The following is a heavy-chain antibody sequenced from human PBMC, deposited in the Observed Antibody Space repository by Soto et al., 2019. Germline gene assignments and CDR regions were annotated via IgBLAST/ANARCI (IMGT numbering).Heavy chain of an antibody. CDR1: GFRFSVSS. J-gene: IGHJ4*02. Sequence: QVQLVAAGGGVVKPGGALTLSCAASGFRFSVSSMTWVRQAPGKGLEWLSYINGDSTDINYAASVRGRFTSFRDNSKNSLLLQMDRLRDEDTTFYYCSTNPRMIADWGQGTLVPVSS. D-gene: IGHD2-21*01. V-gene: IGHV3-11*05. CDR3: STNPRMIAD. CDR2: INGDSTDI.